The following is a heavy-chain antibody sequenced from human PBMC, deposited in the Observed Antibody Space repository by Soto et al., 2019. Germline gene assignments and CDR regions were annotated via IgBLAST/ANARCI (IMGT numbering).Heavy chain of an antibody. CDR1: GFGFSNAW. J-gene: IGHJ4*02. D-gene: IGHD2-2*01. CDR3: TTDPPRYCSSTTCYLGH. Sequence: PGGSLRLSCAGSGFGFSNAWLNWVRQAPGMGLEWVGRIKSKTDGGTTDYAAPVKGRFTISRDDSKNTLYLQMNSLKTEDTAVYYCTTDPPRYCSSTTCYLGHWGQGTLVTVS. V-gene: IGHV3-15*01. CDR2: IKSKTDGGTT.